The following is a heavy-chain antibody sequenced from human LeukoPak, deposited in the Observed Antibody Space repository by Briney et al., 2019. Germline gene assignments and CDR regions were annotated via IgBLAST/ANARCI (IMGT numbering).Heavy chain of an antibody. CDR2: ISYDGSNK. V-gene: IGHV3-30*18. D-gene: IGHD6-13*01. Sequence: GGSLRLSCAASGFTFSSYAMHWVRQAPGKGLEWVSVISYDGSNKYYADSVKGRFTISRDNSKNTLYLQMNSLRAEDTALYYCAKDFGLRSSWYNSWGQGTLVTVSS. J-gene: IGHJ4*02. CDR3: AKDFGLRSSWYNS. CDR1: GFTFSSYA.